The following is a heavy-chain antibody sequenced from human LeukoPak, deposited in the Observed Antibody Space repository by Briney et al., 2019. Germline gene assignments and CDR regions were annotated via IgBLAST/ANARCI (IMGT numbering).Heavy chain of an antibody. CDR1: GGSFSGYY. Sequence: SETLSLTCAVYGGSFSGYYWSWIRQPPGKGLEWIGEINHSGSTNYNPSLKSRVTISVDTSKNQFSLKLSSVTAADTAVYYCARGYYDSSGYYYNGDALDIWGQGTMVTVSS. CDR2: INHSGST. D-gene: IGHD3-22*01. J-gene: IGHJ3*02. V-gene: IGHV4-34*01. CDR3: ARGYYDSSGYYYNGDALDI.